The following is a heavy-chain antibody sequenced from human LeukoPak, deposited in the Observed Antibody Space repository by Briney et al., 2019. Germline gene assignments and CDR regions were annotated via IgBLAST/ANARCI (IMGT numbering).Heavy chain of an antibody. Sequence: SETLSLTCTVSGGSISSYYWSWIRQPPGKGLEWIGYIYYSGSTNYNPSLKSRVTISVDTSKNQFSLKLSSVTAADTAVHYCARAGDYSRGRDMDVWGKGTTVTVSS. J-gene: IGHJ6*03. CDR2: IYYSGST. V-gene: IGHV4-59*08. CDR3: ARAGDYSRGRDMDV. D-gene: IGHD4-11*01. CDR1: GGSISSYY.